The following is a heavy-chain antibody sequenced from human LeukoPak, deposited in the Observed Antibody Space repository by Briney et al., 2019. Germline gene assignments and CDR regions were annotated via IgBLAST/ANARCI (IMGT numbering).Heavy chain of an antibody. CDR2: INPSGGST. CDR1: GYTFTSYF. CDR3: ARDSADYGDYDY. Sequence: ASVKVSCKASGYTFTSYFMHWVRQAPGQGLDRMGIINPSGGSTSYAQKFQGRVTMTRDTSTSTVYMELSSLRSEDMAVYYCARDSADYGDYDYWGQGTLVTVSS. D-gene: IGHD4-17*01. V-gene: IGHV1-46*01. J-gene: IGHJ4*02.